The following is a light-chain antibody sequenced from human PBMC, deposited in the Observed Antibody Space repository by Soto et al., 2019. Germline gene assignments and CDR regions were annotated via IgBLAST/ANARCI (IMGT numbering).Light chain of an antibody. CDR3: QQYGSSQT. J-gene: IGKJ1*01. Sequence: EIVLTQSPGTLSLSPGERATLSCRASQSVSSSYLAWYQQKPGQAPRLLIYGASSRDTGIPDRFSGSGSGTDFTLTISRLEPEDFAVYYCQQYGSSQTFGQGPKVEIK. CDR2: GAS. V-gene: IGKV3-20*01. CDR1: QSVSSSY.